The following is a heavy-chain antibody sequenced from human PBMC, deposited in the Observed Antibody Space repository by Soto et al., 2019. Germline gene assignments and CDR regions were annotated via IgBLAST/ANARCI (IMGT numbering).Heavy chain of an antibody. J-gene: IGHJ5*02. D-gene: IGHD4-17*01. CDR2: IYYTGNT. Sequence: QVQLQESGPGLVKPSETLSLTCTVSGGSISSNIYYWGWIRQPPGKGLEWIGSIYYTGNTFYNPSLKSRVTLSVDTSENQFSLKLSSVTAADTAVYYCARHSHEDHGDPNWFDPWGQGTLVTVFS. CDR1: GGSISSNIYY. V-gene: IGHV4-39*01. CDR3: ARHSHEDHGDPNWFDP.